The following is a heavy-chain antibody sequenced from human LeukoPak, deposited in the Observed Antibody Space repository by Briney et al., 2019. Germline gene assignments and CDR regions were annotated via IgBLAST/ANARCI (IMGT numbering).Heavy chain of an antibody. J-gene: IGHJ6*03. CDR2: MNPNSGNT. V-gene: IGHV1-8*01. CDR1: GYTFTSYD. CDR3: ARDTPTEGSSSWYVRSYYYYMDV. D-gene: IGHD6-13*01. Sequence: ASVKVSCKASGYTFTSYDINWVRQATGQGLEWMGWMNPNSGNTGYAQKFQGRVTMTRDTSISTAYMELSSLRSDDTAVYCCARDTPTEGSSSWYVRSYYYYMDVWGKGTTVTVSS.